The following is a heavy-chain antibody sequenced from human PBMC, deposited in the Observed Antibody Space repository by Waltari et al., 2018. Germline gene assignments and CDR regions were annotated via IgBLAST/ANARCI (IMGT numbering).Heavy chain of an antibody. CDR2: INDSGGD. V-gene: IGHV4-34*01. CDR1: GGYFSGYY. D-gene: IGHD6-19*01. J-gene: IGHJ1*01. Sequence: VQLQQWGAGVLKPSETLSLTCAVYGGYFSGYYWRWIPHPPGKGLEWIGEINDSGGDNYHPYRSTALPISQETARNQFSLHLRSVPATDTVVYYCARAYSSVWTREIYFQHWGQGSLVTDCS. CDR3: ARAYSSVWTREIYFQH.